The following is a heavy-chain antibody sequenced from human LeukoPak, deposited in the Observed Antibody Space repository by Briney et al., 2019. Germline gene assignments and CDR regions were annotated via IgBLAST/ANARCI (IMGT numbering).Heavy chain of an antibody. CDR2: INPNNGGT. CDR1: GYTFTAYY. V-gene: IGHV1-2*02. D-gene: IGHD6-6*01. J-gene: IGHJ4*02. Sequence: GASVKVSCKASGYTFTAYYIHWVRQAPGQGLEWMGWINPNNGGTNSAQKFQGRVTMTRDTSISTAYMEVSRLRSDDTAVYYCANSIAARGDDYWGQGTLVTVSS. CDR3: ANSIAARGDDY.